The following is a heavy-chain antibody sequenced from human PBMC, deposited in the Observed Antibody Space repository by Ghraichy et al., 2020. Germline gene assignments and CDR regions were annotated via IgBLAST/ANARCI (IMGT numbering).Heavy chain of an antibody. J-gene: IGHJ5*02. CDR1: GFTLTSSP. Sequence: SVKVSCKASGFTLTSSPVEWVRQARGQRLEWIGWIVLGSGNTNYAEKFQERVSISWDMSTRTAYMELSSLTHDDTAVYYCAADVTAGYYPWGQGTPVTVSS. D-gene: IGHD3-9*01. CDR3: AADVTAGYYP. V-gene: IGHV1-58*01. CDR2: IVLGSGNT.